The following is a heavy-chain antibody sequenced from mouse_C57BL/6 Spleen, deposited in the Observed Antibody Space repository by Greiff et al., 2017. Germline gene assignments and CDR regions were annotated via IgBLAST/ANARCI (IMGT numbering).Heavy chain of an antibody. Sequence: EVMLVESGGGLVKPGGSLKLSCAASGFTFSDYGMHWVRQAPEQGLEWVAYISSGSSTIYYADTVKGRFTISRDNAKNTLFLQMTCLRSEDTALYYCASLIFAYWGQGTLVTVSA. CDR1: GFTFSDYG. CDR3: ASLIFAY. J-gene: IGHJ3*01. CDR2: ISSGSSTI. V-gene: IGHV5-17*01.